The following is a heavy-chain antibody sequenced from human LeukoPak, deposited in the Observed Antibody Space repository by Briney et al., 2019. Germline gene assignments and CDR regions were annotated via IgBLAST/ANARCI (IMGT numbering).Heavy chain of an antibody. CDR2: ISWNSGSI. J-gene: IGHJ4*02. Sequence: PGGSLRLSCAASGFTFDDYAMHWVRQAPGKGLEWVSGISWNSGSIGYADSVKGRFTISRDNAKNSLYLQMNSLRGEDTAVYYCARDCSATGGHDYWGQGTLVTVSS. D-gene: IGHD2-15*01. CDR3: ARDCSATGGHDY. V-gene: IGHV3-9*01. CDR1: GFTFDDYA.